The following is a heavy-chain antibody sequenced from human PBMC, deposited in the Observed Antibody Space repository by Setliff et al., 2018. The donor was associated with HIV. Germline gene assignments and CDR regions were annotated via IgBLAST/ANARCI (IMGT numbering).Heavy chain of an antibody. Sequence: GGSLRLSCAASGFTFSSYAMSWVRQAPGKGLEWVSVIWSGGTSTFYADSLKGRFTISRDDSKNTLYLQMNSLRADDTAVYYCAKKGYCSGGHCHTDWYYYMDVWGKGTTVTVSS. D-gene: IGHD2-15*01. V-gene: IGHV3-23*03. CDR3: AKKGYCSGGHCHTDWYYYMDV. CDR1: GFTFSSYA. J-gene: IGHJ6*03. CDR2: IWSGGTST.